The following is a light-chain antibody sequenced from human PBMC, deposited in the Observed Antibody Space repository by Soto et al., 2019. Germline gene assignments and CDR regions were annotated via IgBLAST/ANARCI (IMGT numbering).Light chain of an antibody. CDR2: EVS. CDR3: SSYTTSSTLV. V-gene: IGLV2-14*01. CDR1: SSDVGGYNY. J-gene: IGLJ1*01. Sequence: QSVLTQPASVSGSPGQSITISCTGTSSDVGGYNYVSWYQQRPGKAPKLLIYEVSDRPSGVSNRFSGSKSGNTASLTISGLQAEDEADYYCSSYTTSSTLVFATGTKVTVL.